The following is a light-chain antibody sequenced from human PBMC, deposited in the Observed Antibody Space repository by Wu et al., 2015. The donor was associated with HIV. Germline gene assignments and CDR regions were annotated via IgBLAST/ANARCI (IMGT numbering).Light chain of an antibody. CDR1: QNINSY. CDR2: DAS. J-gene: IGKJ5*01. V-gene: IGKV1-39*01. Sequence: DIQMTQSPSSLSASVGDRVTITCRASQNINSYLSWYQQKPGKAPKLLIYDASNLQSGVPSRFSGGGSGTDFALTVSSLQPEDFATYYCQQSYSTITFGQGTRLEIK. CDR3: QQSYSTIT.